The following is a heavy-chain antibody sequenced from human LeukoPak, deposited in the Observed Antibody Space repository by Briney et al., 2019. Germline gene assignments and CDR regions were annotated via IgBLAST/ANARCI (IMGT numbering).Heavy chain of an antibody. D-gene: IGHD3/OR15-3a*01. CDR1: GFTFSSHW. CDR3: ARGRGWTYDS. Sequence: GGSLRLSCAASGFTFSSHWMSWVRQAQGKGLEWVAIVKQDVGENYYADSVKGRFTISSDNARNSLYLQMNTLRAEDTAVYYCARGRGWTYDSWGRGTLVTVSS. V-gene: IGHV3-7*04. J-gene: IGHJ4*02. CDR2: VKQDVGEN.